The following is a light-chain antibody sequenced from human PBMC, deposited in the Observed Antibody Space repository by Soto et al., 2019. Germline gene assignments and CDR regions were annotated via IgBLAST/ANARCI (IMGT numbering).Light chain of an antibody. CDR1: QTISSW. CDR3: QHYHRYSEA. Sequence: DMHVAQSDCTVSGSFGDRVTMTWWASQTISSWLAWYQQKKGKAPKLLIYKASTLKSGVPSRFSGSQYGTEFRLTISGLQTDDFATYYCQHYHRYSEAFGQGTQVDIK. J-gene: IGKJ1*01. CDR2: KAS. V-gene: IGKV1-5*03.